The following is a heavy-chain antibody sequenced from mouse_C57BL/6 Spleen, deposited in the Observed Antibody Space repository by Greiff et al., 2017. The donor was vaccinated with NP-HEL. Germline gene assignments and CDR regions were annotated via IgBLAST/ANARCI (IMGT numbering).Heavy chain of an antibody. CDR1: GYTFTSYW. V-gene: IGHV1-53*01. D-gene: IGHD1-1*01. CDR2: INPSNGGT. J-gene: IGHJ1*03. CDR3: ARSATVVGYFDV. Sequence: QVQLQQPGPELVKPGASVKLSCKASGYTFTSYWMHWVKQRPGQGLEWIGNINPSNGGTNYNEKFKSKATLTVDKSSSTAYMQLSSLTSEDSAVYYCARSATVVGYFDVWGTGTTVTVSS.